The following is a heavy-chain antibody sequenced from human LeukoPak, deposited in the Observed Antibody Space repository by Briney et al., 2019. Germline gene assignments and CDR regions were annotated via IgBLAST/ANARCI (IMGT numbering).Heavy chain of an antibody. Sequence: SETLSLICTVSGYSIRTDYYWGWIRQPPGKGPQWIGRIYTSGSTNYNPSLKSRVTMSVDTSKNQFSLKLSSVTAADTAVYYCARDGGGTGTTWWFDPWGQGTLVTVSS. V-gene: IGHV4-38-2*02. J-gene: IGHJ5*02. D-gene: IGHD1-1*01. CDR3: ARDGGGTGTTWWFDP. CDR1: GYSIRTDYY. CDR2: IYTSGST.